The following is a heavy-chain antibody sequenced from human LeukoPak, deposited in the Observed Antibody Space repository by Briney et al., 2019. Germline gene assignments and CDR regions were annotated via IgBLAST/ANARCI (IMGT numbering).Heavy chain of an antibody. J-gene: IGHJ4*02. CDR2: IYHSGST. CDR3: ARYDVWGTYRAFDY. CDR1: GYSISSDYY. V-gene: IGHV4-38-2*02. D-gene: IGHD3-16*02. Sequence: SETQSLTCTVSGYSISSDYYWGWIRQPPGKGLEWIGFIYHSGSTYYNPSLKSRVTISVDTSKNQFSLKLSSVTAADTAVYYCARYDVWGTYRAFDYWGQGTLVTVSS.